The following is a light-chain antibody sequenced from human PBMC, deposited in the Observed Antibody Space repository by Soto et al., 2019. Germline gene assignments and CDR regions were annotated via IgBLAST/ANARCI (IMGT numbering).Light chain of an antibody. V-gene: IGLV4-60*03. CDR2: LQHSGSY. CDR1: SGHTFYT. J-gene: IGLJ3*02. CDR3: ETWDSDTLV. Sequence: QLVLTQSSSASASLGSSVKLTCTLSSGHTFYTTAWHQQQPGKAPRFLMKLQHSGSYNKGSGVPDRFSGSSSGADRYLTISNLQSEDEADYYCETWDSDTLVFGGGTKLTVL.